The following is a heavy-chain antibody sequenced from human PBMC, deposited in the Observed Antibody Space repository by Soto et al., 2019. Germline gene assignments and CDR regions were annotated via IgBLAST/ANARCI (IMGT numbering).Heavy chain of an antibody. J-gene: IGHJ4*02. CDR3: AKDQFPYCSSSCSGVSDY. V-gene: IGHV3-30*18. Sequence: GGSLRLSCAASGFTFSSYGMHWVRLAPGKGLEWVALISYDGSNKYYADSVKGRFTISRDNSKNTLYLQMNSLRDEDTAVYYCAKDQFPYCSSSCSGVSDYWGQGTLVTVSS. CDR1: GFTFSSYG. D-gene: IGHD2-2*01. CDR2: ISYDGSNK.